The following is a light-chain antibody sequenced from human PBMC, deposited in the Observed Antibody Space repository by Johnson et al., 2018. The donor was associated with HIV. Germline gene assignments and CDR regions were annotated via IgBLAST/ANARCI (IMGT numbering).Light chain of an antibody. CDR1: SSNIGNNY. Sequence: QSILTQPPSVSAAPGQKVTISCSGSSSNIGNNYVSWYQQLPGTAPKLLIYDNNKRPSGIPDRFSGSKSGTSATMGITGLQTGDEADYYCGTWDNSLNVYVFVTGTKVTVL. CDR2: DNN. V-gene: IGLV1-51*01. CDR3: GTWDNSLNVYV. J-gene: IGLJ1*01.